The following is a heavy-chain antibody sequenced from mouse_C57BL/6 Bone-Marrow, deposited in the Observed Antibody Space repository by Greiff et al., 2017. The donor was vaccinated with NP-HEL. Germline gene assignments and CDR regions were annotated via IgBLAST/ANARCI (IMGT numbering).Heavy chain of an antibody. CDR2: IWTGGGT. CDR1: GFSLTSYA. J-gene: IGHJ1*03. Sequence: QVQLKQSGPGLVAPSQSLSITCTVSGFSLTSYAISWVRQPPGKGLEWLGVIWTGGGTNYNSALKSRLSISKDNSKSQVFLKMNSLQTDDTARYYCARIIYYGNLYWYFDVWGTGTTVTVSS. D-gene: IGHD2-1*01. V-gene: IGHV2-9-1*01. CDR3: ARIIYYGNLYWYFDV.